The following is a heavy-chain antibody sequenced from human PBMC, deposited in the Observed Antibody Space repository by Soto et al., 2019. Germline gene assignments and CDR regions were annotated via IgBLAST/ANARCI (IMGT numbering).Heavy chain of an antibody. V-gene: IGHV3-21*01. D-gene: IGHD2-15*01. J-gene: IGHJ3*02. CDR3: AGGYCSGGSCYGAFDI. CDR2: ISSSSSYI. Sequence: GGSLRLSCAASGFTFSSYSMNWVRQAPGKGLEWVSSISSSSSYIYYADSVKGRFTISRDNAKNSLYLQMNSLRAEDTAVYYCAGGYCSGGSCYGAFDIWGQGTMVTVSS. CDR1: GFTFSSYS.